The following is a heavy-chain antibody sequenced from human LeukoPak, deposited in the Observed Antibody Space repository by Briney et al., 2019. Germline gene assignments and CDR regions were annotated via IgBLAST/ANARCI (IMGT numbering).Heavy chain of an antibody. CDR1: GGSFGGYY. V-gene: IGHV4-34*01. CDR3: ARRRHYDFWSGYYRDNWFDP. D-gene: IGHD3-3*01. CDR2: INHSGST. Sequence: PSETLSLTCAVYGGSFGGYYWSWIRQPPGKGLEWIGEINHSGSTNYNPSLKSRVTISVDTSKNQFSLKLSSVTAADTAVYYCARRRHYDFWSGYYRDNWFDPWGQGTLVTVSS. J-gene: IGHJ5*02.